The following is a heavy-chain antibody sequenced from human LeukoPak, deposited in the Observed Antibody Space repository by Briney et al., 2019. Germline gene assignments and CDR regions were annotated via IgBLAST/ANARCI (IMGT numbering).Heavy chain of an antibody. CDR3: AKTAAAGTVRAYYFDY. D-gene: IGHD6-13*01. V-gene: IGHV3-53*01. Sequence: GGSLRLSCAASGFTVSSNYMSWVRQAPGKGLEWVSVIYSGGITYYADSVKGRFTISRDISRNTLDLQMNSLRVEDTAVYYCAKTAAAGTVRAYYFDYWGQGTLVTVSS. J-gene: IGHJ4*02. CDR1: GFTVSSNY. CDR2: IYSGGIT.